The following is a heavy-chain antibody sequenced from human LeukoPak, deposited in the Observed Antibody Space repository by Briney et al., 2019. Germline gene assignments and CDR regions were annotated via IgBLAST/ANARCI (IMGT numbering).Heavy chain of an antibody. CDR1: GFTFDDYG. CDR2: ISWNSGSI. Sequence: GGSLRLSCAASGFTFDDYGMRWVRQAPGKGLEWVSGISWNSGSIGSTDSVKGRFTISRDNAKNTLYLQRNRLRAEDTALYYCIKGYSYAYYHYIDVWGKGTTVTVSS. CDR3: IKGYSYAYYHYIDV. J-gene: IGHJ6*03. V-gene: IGHV3-9*01. D-gene: IGHD3-16*01.